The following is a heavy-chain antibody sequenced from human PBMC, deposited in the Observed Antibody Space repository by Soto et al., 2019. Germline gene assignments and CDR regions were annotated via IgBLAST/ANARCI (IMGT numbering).Heavy chain of an antibody. D-gene: IGHD3-10*01. CDR1: GGSISSGGYY. CDR3: ARDIWKDGSGSYYDYYYYGMDV. V-gene: IGHV4-31*02. CDR2: IYYSGST. J-gene: IGHJ6*02. Sequence: SETLSLTCTVSGGSISSGGYYWSWIRQHPGKGLEWIGYIYYSGSTYYNPSLKSRVTISVDTSKNQFSLKLSSVTAADTAVYYCARDIWKDGSGSYYDYYYYGMDVWGQGTTVNVS.